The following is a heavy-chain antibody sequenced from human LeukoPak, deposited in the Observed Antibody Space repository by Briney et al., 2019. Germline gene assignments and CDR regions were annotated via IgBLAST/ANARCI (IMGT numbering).Heavy chain of an antibody. J-gene: IGHJ4*02. Sequence: SETLSLTCTVSGVSISSSSYYWGWIRQPPGKGLEWIGSIYYSGSTYYNPSLKGRVTMSVDTSKNQFSLKLSSVTAADTAVYYCARAVVIRGVAPFDYWGQGTLVTVSS. CDR3: ARAVVIRGVAPFDY. V-gene: IGHV4-39*07. D-gene: IGHD3-10*01. CDR1: GVSISSSSYY. CDR2: IYYSGST.